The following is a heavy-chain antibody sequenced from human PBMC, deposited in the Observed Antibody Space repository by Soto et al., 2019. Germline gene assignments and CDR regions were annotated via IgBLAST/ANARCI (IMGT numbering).Heavy chain of an antibody. V-gene: IGHV1-18*04. D-gene: IGHD2-2*01. CDR3: ARDHGRQLRNTPTIDY. CDR1: GYTFTSYG. J-gene: IGHJ4*02. Sequence: ASVKVSCKASGYTFTSYGISWVRQAPGQGLEWMGWISAYNGNTNYAQKLQGRVTMTTDTSTSTAYMELWSLRSDDTAVYYCARDHGRQLRNTPTIDYWGQGTLVTVSS. CDR2: ISAYNGNT.